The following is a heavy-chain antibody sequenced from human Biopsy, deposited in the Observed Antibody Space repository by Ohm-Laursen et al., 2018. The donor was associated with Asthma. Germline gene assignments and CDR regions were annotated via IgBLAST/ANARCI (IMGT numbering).Heavy chain of an antibody. CDR1: GFTFSSYW. D-gene: IGHD3-3*01. CDR2: INSDGSST. CDR3: ARVSALYDFWSGYSLYDY. J-gene: IGHJ4*02. V-gene: IGHV3-74*01. Sequence: SLRLSCAASGFTFSSYWMHWVRQAPGKGLMWVSRINSDGSSTTYADSVKGRFTIYRDNAENTLYLRMNSLRAEDTAVYYCARVSALYDFWSGYSLYDYWGQGTLVTVSS.